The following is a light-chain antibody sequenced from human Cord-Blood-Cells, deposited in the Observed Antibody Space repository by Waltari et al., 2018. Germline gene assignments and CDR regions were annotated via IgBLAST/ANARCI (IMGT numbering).Light chain of an antibody. CDR3: QQYGSSPT. CDR1: QSVSSSY. J-gene: IGKJ1*01. CDR2: GAS. V-gene: IGKV3-20*01. Sequence: EIVLTQSPGTLSLSLGESATLSCRASQSVSSSYLAWYQQKPGQAPRLLIYGASSRATGIPDRLSGSGSGTDFTLTISRLEPEDFAVYYCQQYGSSPTFGQGTKVEIK.